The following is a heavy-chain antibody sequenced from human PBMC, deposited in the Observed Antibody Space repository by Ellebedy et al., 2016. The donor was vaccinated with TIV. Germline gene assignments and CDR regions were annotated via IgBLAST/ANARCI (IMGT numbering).Heavy chain of an antibody. J-gene: IGHJ4*02. Sequence: GESLKISCKGSGYSFTSYWIGWVRQMPGKGLEYLGIIYPGDSDMRYNESFRGRVTMSVDKSFNTAYLQWATLEASDTAVYYCTRHRNVGTFGDMVYWGQGTPVTVSS. V-gene: IGHV5-51*01. CDR3: TRHRNVGTFGDMVY. CDR2: IYPGDSDM. CDR1: GYSFTSYW. D-gene: IGHD2-8*01.